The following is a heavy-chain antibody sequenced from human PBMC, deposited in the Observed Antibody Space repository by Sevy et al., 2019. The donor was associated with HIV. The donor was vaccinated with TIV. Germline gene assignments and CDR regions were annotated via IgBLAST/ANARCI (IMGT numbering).Heavy chain of an antibody. CDR3: ARGFYYYDSSGYSDAFDI. Sequence: GESLKISCKGSGYIFKNYWIGWVRQVPGKGLEWMGIFYPGNSVVRYSPSFQGHVTISADKSIIAAYLQWGGLKASDTAMYFCARGFYYYDSSGYSDAFDIWGQGTMVTVSS. V-gene: IGHV5-51*01. J-gene: IGHJ3*02. CDR2: FYPGNSVV. D-gene: IGHD3-22*01. CDR1: GYIFKNYW.